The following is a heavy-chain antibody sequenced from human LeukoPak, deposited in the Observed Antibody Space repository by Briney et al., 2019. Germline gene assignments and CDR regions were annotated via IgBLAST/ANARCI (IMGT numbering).Heavy chain of an antibody. CDR2: ISYDGSNK. D-gene: IGHD5-24*01. CDR1: GFTFSSYA. J-gene: IGHJ1*01. Sequence: GGSLRLSCAASGFTFSSYAMHWVRQAPGKGLEWVAVISYDGSNKYYADSVKGRFTISRDNSKNTLYLQMNSLRAEDTAVYHCARDSGEMATITEYFQHWGQGTLVTVSS. V-gene: IGHV3-30-3*01. CDR3: ARDSGEMATITEYFQH.